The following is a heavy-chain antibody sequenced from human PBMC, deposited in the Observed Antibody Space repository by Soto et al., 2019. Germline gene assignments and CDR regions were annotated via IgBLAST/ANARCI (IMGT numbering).Heavy chain of an antibody. CDR1: GGTFSSYA. CDR2: IIPIVGRA. V-gene: IGHV1-69*10. J-gene: IGHJ4*02. D-gene: IGHD5-18*01. CDR3: ARGYSYAYPWPYYFDY. Sequence: VKVSCKATGGTFSSYAMGWVRQAPGQGLEGMGGIIPIVGRAKYAQKFHGRVTITADNSTSTAYMELSSLRSEDTAVYYCARGYSYAYPWPYYFDYWRQGTLVTVSS.